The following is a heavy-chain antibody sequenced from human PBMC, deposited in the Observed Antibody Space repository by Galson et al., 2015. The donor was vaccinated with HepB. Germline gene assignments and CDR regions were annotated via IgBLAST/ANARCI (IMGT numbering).Heavy chain of an antibody. CDR1: GYTFTSYA. D-gene: IGHD3-22*01. V-gene: IGHV1-3*01. CDR2: INAGNGNT. Sequence: SVKVSCKASGYTFTSYAMHWVRQAPGQRLEWMGWINAGNGNTKYSQKFQGRVTITRDTSASTAYMELSSLRSEDTAVYYCARGSQLPNYYYDSSGYPAAGGFDHWGQGTLVTVSS. CDR3: ARGSQLPNYYYDSSGYPAAGGFDH. J-gene: IGHJ4*02.